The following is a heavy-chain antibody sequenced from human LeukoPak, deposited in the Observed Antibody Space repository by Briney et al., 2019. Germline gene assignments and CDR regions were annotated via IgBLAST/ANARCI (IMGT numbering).Heavy chain of an antibody. V-gene: IGHV1-69*13. J-gene: IGHJ2*01. Sequence: SVKVSCKASGGTFSSYAISWVRQAPGQGLEWMGGNIPIFGTANYAQKFQGRVTITADESTSTAYMELSSLRSEDTAVYYCARSRGSLTGYSSGWYWYFDLWGRGTLVTVSS. CDR2: NIPIFGTA. CDR3: ARSRGSLTGYSSGWYWYFDL. CDR1: GGTFSSYA. D-gene: IGHD6-19*01.